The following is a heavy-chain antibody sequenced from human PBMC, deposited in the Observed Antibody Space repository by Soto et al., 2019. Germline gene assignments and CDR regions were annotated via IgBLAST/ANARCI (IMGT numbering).Heavy chain of an antibody. J-gene: IGHJ3*02. CDR1: GFTFDDYA. CDR3: TRGGVILEDSFER. CDR2: ITWRGDYT. Sequence: EGQVMESGGGLVQPGRSLRLSCSVSGFTFDDYAMHWVRQAPGKGLEWVSGITWRGDYTAYADSVKDRFTISRDNANNSLFLKMESLRPEDTALYYCTRGGVILEDSFERWGQGTLVTVSS. V-gene: IGHV3-9*01. D-gene: IGHD3-10*01.